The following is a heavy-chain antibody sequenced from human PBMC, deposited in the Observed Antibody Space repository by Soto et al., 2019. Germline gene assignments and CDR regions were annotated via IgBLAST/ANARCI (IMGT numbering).Heavy chain of an antibody. D-gene: IGHD2-8*01. CDR2: ISVYSGNT. Sequence: QVQLVQSGAEVRKPGASVKVSCKASGYVLSSFGISWVRLAPGQGLEWMGWISVYSGNTDYARKFQDRVTMTTDTSTNTAYMELSTLTSDDTAVYYCARGIPYDFVRYLDSWGQGSLVTFSS. CDR1: GYVLSSFG. J-gene: IGHJ4*02. CDR3: ARGIPYDFVRYLDS. V-gene: IGHV1-18*04.